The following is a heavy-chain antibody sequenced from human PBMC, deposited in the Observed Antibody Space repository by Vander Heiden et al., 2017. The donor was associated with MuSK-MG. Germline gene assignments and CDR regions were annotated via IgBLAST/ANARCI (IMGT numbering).Heavy chain of an antibody. J-gene: IGHJ6*03. CDR3: ARDAGYYNYYMDV. Sequence: QIQLVESGGGVVQPGRSLRLPCAASGLPFSSYGIHWVRQAPGKGLEWVAVIWFDGIKKYYGDSVKGRFTISRDNSKNTLYLQMNSLRAEDTAVYYCARDAGYYNYYMDVWGKGTTVTVSS. CDR2: IWFDGIKK. CDR1: GLPFSSYG. V-gene: IGHV3-33*01.